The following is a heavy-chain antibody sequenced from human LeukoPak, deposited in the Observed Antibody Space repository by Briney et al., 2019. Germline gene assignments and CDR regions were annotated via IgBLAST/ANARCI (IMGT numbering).Heavy chain of an antibody. D-gene: IGHD6-13*01. CDR2: ISAYNGNT. CDR3: ASALSIAAAGAAEYFQH. Sequence: ASVKVSCKASGYTFTSYGISWVRQAPGQGLEWMGWISAYNGNTNYAQKLQGRVTMTTDTSTSTAYMELRSLRSDDTAVYYCASALSIAAAGAAEYFQHWGQGTLVTVSS. J-gene: IGHJ1*01. CDR1: GYTFTSYG. V-gene: IGHV1-18*01.